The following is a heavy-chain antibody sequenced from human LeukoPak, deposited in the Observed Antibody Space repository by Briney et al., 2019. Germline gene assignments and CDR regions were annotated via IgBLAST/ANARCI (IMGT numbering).Heavy chain of an antibody. V-gene: IGHV1-2*02. Sequence: ASVKVSCKASGYTFTSYGISWVRQAPGQGLEWMGWINPKNAGTNYAQKFQGRVTMTRDTSISTAYMELSRLRSDDTAVYYCARTLYIAAAPGGFDYWGQGTLVTVSS. CDR3: ARTLYIAAAPGGFDY. J-gene: IGHJ4*02. CDR2: INPKNAGT. CDR1: GYTFTSYG. D-gene: IGHD6-13*01.